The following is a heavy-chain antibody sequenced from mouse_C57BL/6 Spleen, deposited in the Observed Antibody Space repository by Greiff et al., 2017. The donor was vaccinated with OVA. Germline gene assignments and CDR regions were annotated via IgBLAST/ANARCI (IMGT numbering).Heavy chain of an antibody. J-gene: IGHJ2*01. CDR3: ARDVPYGNYFDY. CDR2: ISDGGSYT. V-gene: IGHV5-4*01. CDR1: GFTFSSYA. Sequence: EVKLMESGGGLVKPGGSLKLSCAASGFTFSSYAMSWVRQTPEKRLEWVATISDGGSYTYYPDNVKGRFTISRDNAKNNLYLQMSHLKSEDTAMYYCARDVPYGNYFDYWGQGTTLTVSS. D-gene: IGHD2-1*01.